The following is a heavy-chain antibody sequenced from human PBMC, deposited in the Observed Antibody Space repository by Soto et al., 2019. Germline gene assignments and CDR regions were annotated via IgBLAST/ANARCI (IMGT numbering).Heavy chain of an antibody. J-gene: IGHJ4*02. CDR3: AKAYFVWSSEQPYYFDY. CDR2: LSGSGGRS. V-gene: IGHV3-23*01. Sequence: EVQLLDSGGGLVQPGGSLRLSCAASGFTFSNYAMTWVRQGPGKGLEWVSGLSGSGGRSYYADSVKGRFTISRDNSKSTLYVQMNSLRAEDTAVYYCAKAYFVWSSEQPYYFDYWGQGTLVTVST. CDR1: GFTFSNYA. D-gene: IGHD3-16*01.